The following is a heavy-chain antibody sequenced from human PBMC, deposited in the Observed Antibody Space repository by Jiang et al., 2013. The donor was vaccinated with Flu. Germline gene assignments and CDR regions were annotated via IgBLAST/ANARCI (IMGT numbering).Heavy chain of an antibody. V-gene: IGHV3-23*01. CDR2: IIDTGDVT. CDR1: GFIFSSYA. CDR3: AKEQFSSGGTRDY. J-gene: IGHJ4*02. Sequence: VQLLESGGDLAQPGGSLRLSCATSGFIFSSYAMSWVRQAPGQGLEWVAAIIDTGDVTYYADSVKGRFTVSRDNSKNTLYLQMNSLRAEDTAIYYCAKEQFSSGGTRDYWGQGTLVTVSS. D-gene: IGHD2-2*01.